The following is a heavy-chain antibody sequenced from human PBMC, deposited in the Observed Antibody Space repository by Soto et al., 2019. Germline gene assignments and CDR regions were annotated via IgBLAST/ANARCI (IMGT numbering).Heavy chain of an antibody. CDR1: GFTFSDYY. D-gene: IGHD3-3*01. Sequence: GGSLRLSCAASGFTFSDYYMSWIRQAPGKGLEWVSYISSSGSTIYYADSAKGRFTISRDNAKNSLYLQMNSLRAEDTAVYYCARDPGFDYDFWSGYTFDYWGQGTLVTVSS. J-gene: IGHJ4*02. CDR2: ISSSGSTI. V-gene: IGHV3-11*01. CDR3: ARDPGFDYDFWSGYTFDY.